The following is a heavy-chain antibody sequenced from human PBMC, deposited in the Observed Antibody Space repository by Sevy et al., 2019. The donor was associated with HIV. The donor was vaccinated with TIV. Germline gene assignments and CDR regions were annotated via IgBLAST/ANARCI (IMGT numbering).Heavy chain of an antibody. J-gene: IGHJ6*02. CDR2: IYQDGSEK. CDR3: AREGSYGDYMLSYYYGMDV. V-gene: IGHV3-7*01. D-gene: IGHD4-17*01. CDR1: GFSFRSYW. Sequence: GGSLRLSCAASGFSFRSYWMTWVRQAPGKGLEWVAGIYQDGSEKYYMDSVKGRFTVSRDNAKNSLFLQMNSLRVEDTAVYYCAREGSYGDYMLSYYYGMDVWVQGTTVTVSS.